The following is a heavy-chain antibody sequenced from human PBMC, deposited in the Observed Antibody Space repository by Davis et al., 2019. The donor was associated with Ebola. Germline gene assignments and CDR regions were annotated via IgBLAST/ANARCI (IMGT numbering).Heavy chain of an antibody. V-gene: IGHV3-7*03. D-gene: IGHD2-2*02. CDR1: GFTFSSYW. CDR2: IKQDGSEK. J-gene: IGHJ5*02. CDR3: ARDELGYCSSTSCYTGVREYNWFDP. Sequence: GESLKISCAASGFTFSSYWMSWVRQAPGKGLEWVANIKQDGSEKYYVDSVKGRFTISRDNAKNSLYLQMNSLRAEDTAVYYCARDELGYCSSTSCYTGVREYNWFDPWGQGALVTVSS.